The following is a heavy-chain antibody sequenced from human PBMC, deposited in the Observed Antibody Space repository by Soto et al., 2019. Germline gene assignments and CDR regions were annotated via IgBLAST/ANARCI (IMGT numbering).Heavy chain of an antibody. CDR3: ARDADYGGSRGGMDV. D-gene: IGHD4-17*01. CDR2: IYYSGST. Sequence: QVRLEESGPGLVKPSETLSLICSVSGGSVNNANYFWNWIRHHPENGLEWIGYIYYSGSTRYNPSFKTRATLSIVTSKNHFSLRLNSVTVADTAVYFCARDADYGGSRGGMDVWGRGTTVTVSS. V-gene: IGHV4-31*03. J-gene: IGHJ6*02. CDR1: GGSVNNANYF.